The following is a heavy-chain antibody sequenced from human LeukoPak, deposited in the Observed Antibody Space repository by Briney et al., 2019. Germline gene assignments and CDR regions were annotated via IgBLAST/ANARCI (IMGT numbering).Heavy chain of an antibody. Sequence: GASVKVSCKASSYTFTNYAFTWVRQAPGQGLEWMGWISAYNGNTNYAQKLQGRVTMTTDTSTSTAYMELSSLRSEDTAVYYCARGRYYYGSGSYYIGWGQGTLVTVSS. CDR1: SYTFTNYA. V-gene: IGHV1-18*01. J-gene: IGHJ4*02. CDR3: ARGRYYYGSGSYYIG. D-gene: IGHD3-10*01. CDR2: ISAYNGNT.